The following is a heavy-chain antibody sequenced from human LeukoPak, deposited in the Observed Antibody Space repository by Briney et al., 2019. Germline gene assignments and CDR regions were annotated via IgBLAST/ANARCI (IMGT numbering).Heavy chain of an antibody. CDR1: GFTFSSYG. CDR2: IWYDGSNK. V-gene: IGHV3-33*01. D-gene: IGHD2-2*03. CDR3: ARDGYCSSTSCAPGDY. J-gene: IGHJ4*02. Sequence: GRSLRLSCAASGFTFSSYGMHWVRQAPGKGLEWVAVIWYDGSNKYYADSVKGRFTISRDNSKNTLYLQMNSLRVEDTAVYYCARDGYCSSTSCAPGDYWGQGTLVTVSS.